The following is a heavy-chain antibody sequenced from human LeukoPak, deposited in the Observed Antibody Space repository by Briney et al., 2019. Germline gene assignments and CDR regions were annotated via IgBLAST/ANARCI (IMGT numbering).Heavy chain of an antibody. CDR1: GYSFSDYP. D-gene: IGHD3-10*01. J-gene: IGHJ4*02. CDR3: ARGGSGSGYLYYFDY. Sequence: ASVKVSCKASGYSFSDYPIHWVRQAPGQGLEWMGRINSKSGGTSSAQNFQGRVTMTRDTSINTACMELSGLTSDDTALYYCARGGSGSGYLYYFDYWGQGTLVSVSS. CDR2: INSKSGGT. V-gene: IGHV1-2*06.